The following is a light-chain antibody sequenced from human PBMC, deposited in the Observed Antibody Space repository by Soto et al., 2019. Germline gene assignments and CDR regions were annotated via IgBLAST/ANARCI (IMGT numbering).Light chain of an antibody. CDR2: GAS. CDR3: HHFGDSPPYT. J-gene: IGKJ2*01. Sequence: VLTQSPGTLSMSPGERATFSCRASQSISSNYLAWYQHKPGQAPRLLIYGASSRATGIPHRFSGSGSGTDFTLTINRLEPEDCGMYYCHHFGDSPPYTFGQGTRLEIK. V-gene: IGKV3-20*01. CDR1: QSISSNY.